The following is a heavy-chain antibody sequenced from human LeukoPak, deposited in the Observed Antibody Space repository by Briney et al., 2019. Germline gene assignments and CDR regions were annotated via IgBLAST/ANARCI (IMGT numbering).Heavy chain of an antibody. J-gene: IGHJ3*02. CDR2: MNPNSGNT. V-gene: IGHV1-8*01. D-gene: IGHD1-26*01. CDR1: GYTFTSYD. Sequence: ASVKVSCKASGYTFTSYDINWVRQATGQGLEWIVWMNPNSGNTGYAQKFQGRVTMTRNTSISTTYMELSSLRSEDTAVYYCARGWGQWGLAWGFDIWGQGTMVTVSS. CDR3: ARGWGQWGLAWGFDI.